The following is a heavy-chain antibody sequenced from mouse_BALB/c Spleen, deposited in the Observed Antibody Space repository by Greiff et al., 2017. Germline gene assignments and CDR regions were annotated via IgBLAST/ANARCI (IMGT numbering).Heavy chain of an antibody. V-gene: IGHV5-15*02. Sequence: EVQLVESGGGLVQPGGSRKLSCAASGFTFSDYGMAWVRQAPGKGPEWVAFISNLAYSIYYADTVTGRFTISRENAKNTLYLEMSSLRSEDTAMYYCARYDYDGFDYWGQGTTLTVSS. J-gene: IGHJ2*01. CDR3: ARYDYDGFDY. CDR1: GFTFSDYG. CDR2: ISNLAYSI. D-gene: IGHD2-4*01.